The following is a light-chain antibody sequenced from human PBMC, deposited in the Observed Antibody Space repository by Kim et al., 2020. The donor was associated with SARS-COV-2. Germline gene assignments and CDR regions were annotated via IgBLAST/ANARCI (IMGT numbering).Light chain of an antibody. V-gene: IGKV3-20*01. CDR3: QQYGSSPRT. CDR2: GAS. CDR1: QSVSSNY. Sequence: SPGERATLTCRASQSVSSNYLAWYQQKPGQAPRLLIHGASSRATGIPDRFSGSGSGTDFTLTISRLEPEDFAVYYCQQYGSSPRTFGQGTKVDIK. J-gene: IGKJ1*01.